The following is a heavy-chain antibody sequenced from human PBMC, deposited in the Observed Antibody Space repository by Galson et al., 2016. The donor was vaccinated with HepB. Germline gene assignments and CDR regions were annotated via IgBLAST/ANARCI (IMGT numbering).Heavy chain of an antibody. D-gene: IGHD6-19*01. Sequence: SVKVSCKASGYTFPNYAIHWVRQAPGQRLEWMGWINAGNGNTKYSQKFQGRVTITRDTSASTAYMELSSLRSEDTAVYYCARIIPSGCLHQGPIGLPPGTLLQEHLWG. CDR1: GYTFPNYA. CDR2: INAGNGNT. CDR3: ARIIPSGCLHQGPIGLPPGTLLQEHL. J-gene: IGHJ6*01. V-gene: IGHV1-3*01.